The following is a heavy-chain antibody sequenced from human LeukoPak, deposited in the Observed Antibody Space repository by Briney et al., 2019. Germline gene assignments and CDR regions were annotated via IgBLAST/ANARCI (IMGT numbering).Heavy chain of an antibody. J-gene: IGHJ4*02. CDR3: ARVPTFDY. D-gene: IGHD2-2*01. V-gene: IGHV1-2*02. CDR2: INPNSGGT. Sequence: ASVKVSCKASGYTFTGYYMHWVRQAPGQGVEWMGWINPNSGGTNYAQKFQGRVTKTRDTSISTAYMELSRLRSDDTAVYCCARVPTFDYWGQGTLVTVSS. CDR1: GYTFTGYY.